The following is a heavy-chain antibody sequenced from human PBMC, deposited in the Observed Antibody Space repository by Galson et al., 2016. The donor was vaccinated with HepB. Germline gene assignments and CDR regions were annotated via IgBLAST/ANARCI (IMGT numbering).Heavy chain of an antibody. V-gene: IGHV3-64D*06. CDR2: ISSNGKNI. CDR1: GFSFSTYA. Sequence: SLRLSCAASGFSFSTYAMHWVRQAPGKGLEYVSAISSNGKNIYYADSVKGRFTISRDNSKNTLYLQMSSLRPEDTAVFYCVRDFAGKGSNIAARKFDYWGQGTLVSVSS. D-gene: IGHD6-6*01. CDR3: VRDFAGKGSNIAARKFDY. J-gene: IGHJ4*02.